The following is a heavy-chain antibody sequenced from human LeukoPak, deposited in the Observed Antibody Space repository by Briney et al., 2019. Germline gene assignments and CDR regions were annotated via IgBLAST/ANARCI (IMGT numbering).Heavy chain of an antibody. CDR1: GGSISSYY. D-gene: IGHD3-3*01. J-gene: IGHJ4*02. CDR3: ARGAYITYYDFWSVEPLDY. Sequence: PSETLSLTCTVSGGSISSYYWSWIRQPPGKGLEWIGYIYYSGSTNYNPSLKSRVTISVDTSKNQFSLKLSSVTAADTAVYYCARGAYITYYDFWSVEPLDYWGQGTLVTVSS. V-gene: IGHV4-59*01. CDR2: IYYSGST.